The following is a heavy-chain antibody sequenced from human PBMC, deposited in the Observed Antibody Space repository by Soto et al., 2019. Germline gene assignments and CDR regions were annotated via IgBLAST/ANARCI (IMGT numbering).Heavy chain of an antibody. D-gene: IGHD2-2*02. Sequence: GGSLRLSCAASGFTLSKYWLHWVRQAPGEGLVWVSRINSDGTFSNYADSVKGRFTISRDNAKNTLYLQMNSLRAEDTAVYYCVRVFCSSTSCYNPSRFDYWGQGALVTVSS. CDR1: GFTLSKYW. CDR3: VRVFCSSTSCYNPSRFDY. J-gene: IGHJ4*02. CDR2: INSDGTFS. V-gene: IGHV3-74*01.